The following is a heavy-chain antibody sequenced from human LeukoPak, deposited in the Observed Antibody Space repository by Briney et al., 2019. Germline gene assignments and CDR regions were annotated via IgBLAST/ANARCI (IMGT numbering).Heavy chain of an antibody. D-gene: IGHD3-3*01. CDR1: GGSISSYY. CDR2: IYTSGST. CDR3: ARHQTSYDFWSGYFNWFDP. Sequence: SETLSLTCTVSGGSISSYYWSWIRQPPGKGLEWIGCIYTSGSTNYNPSLKSRVTISVDTSKNQFSLKLSSVTAADTAVYYCARHQTSYDFWSGYFNWFDPWGQGTLVTVSS. V-gene: IGHV4-4*09. J-gene: IGHJ5*02.